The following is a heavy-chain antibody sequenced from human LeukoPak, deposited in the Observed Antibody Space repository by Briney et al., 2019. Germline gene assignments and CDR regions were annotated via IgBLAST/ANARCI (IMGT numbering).Heavy chain of an antibody. J-gene: IGHJ5*02. V-gene: IGHV4-39*07. CDR2: VNHSGST. D-gene: IGHD3-16*02. CDR1: GGFISSSSYY. Sequence: PSETLSLTCTVSGGFISSSSYYWGWIRQPPGKGLEWIGEVNHSGSTNYSPSLKSRVTISVDTSKNQFSLKLSSVTAADTAVYYCARAYYDYVWGSYRSWGQGTLVTVSS. CDR3: ARAYYDYVWGSYRS.